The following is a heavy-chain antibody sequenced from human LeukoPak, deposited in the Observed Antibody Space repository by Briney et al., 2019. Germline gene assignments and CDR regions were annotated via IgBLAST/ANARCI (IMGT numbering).Heavy chain of an antibody. V-gene: IGHV3-23*01. CDR2: ITVSGNT. CDR3: AKAPVTTCSGAYCYPFDY. CDR1: TFTFSSYG. Sequence: GGSLRLSCSASTFTFSSYGMSWVCQGPGKGLEWVSSITVSGNTYHADTVNGRFTISRDSSKNTLYLQMNSLRAEDAAVYYCAKAPVTTCSGAYCYPFDYWGQGTLVTVSS. D-gene: IGHD2-15*01. J-gene: IGHJ4*02.